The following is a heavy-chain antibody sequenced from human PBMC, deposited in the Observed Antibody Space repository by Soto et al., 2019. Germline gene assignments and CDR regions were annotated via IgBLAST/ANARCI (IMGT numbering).Heavy chain of an antibody. D-gene: IGHD4-17*01. CDR2: IIPIFGTA. V-gene: IGHV1-69*13. Sequence: SVKVSCKASGGTFSSYAISWVRQAPGQGHERMGGIIPIFGTANYAQKFQGRVTITADESTSTAYMELSSLRSEDTAVYYCARGGDYGPYYYYGMDVWGQGTTVTVSS. J-gene: IGHJ6*02. CDR3: ARGGDYGPYYYYGMDV. CDR1: GGTFSSYA.